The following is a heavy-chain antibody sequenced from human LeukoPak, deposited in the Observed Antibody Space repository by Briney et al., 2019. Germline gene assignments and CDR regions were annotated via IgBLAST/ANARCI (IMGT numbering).Heavy chain of an antibody. CDR3: AREGVVLVDAVRYYYYGMDV. CDR1: GYNFISYY. V-gene: IGHV1-46*01. Sequence: ASVKVSCKASGYNFISYYMHWVRQAPGQGLEWMGIINPSGGSTSYAQKSQDRVTMTRDTSTSTVYMELSSLKSEDTAVYYCAREGVVLVDAVRYYYYGMDVWGQGTTVTVSS. J-gene: IGHJ6*02. CDR2: INPSGGST. D-gene: IGHD2-8*01.